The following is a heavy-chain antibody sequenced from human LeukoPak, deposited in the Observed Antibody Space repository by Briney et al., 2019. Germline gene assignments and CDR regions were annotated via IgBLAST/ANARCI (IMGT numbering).Heavy chain of an antibody. Sequence: GRSLRLSCAASGFTFSSYAMHWVRQAPGKGLEGVAVISYDGSNKYYADSVKGRFTISRDNSKNTLYLQMNSLRAEDTAVYYCASAMAGNAFDIWGQGTMVTVSS. CDR2: ISYDGSNK. V-gene: IGHV3-30-3*01. J-gene: IGHJ3*02. CDR1: GFTFSSYA. CDR3: ASAMAGNAFDI. D-gene: IGHD6-19*01.